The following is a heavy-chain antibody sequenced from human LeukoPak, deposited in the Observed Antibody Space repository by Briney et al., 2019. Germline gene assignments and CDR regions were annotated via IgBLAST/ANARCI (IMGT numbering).Heavy chain of an antibody. J-gene: IGHJ5*02. D-gene: IGHD3-3*01. CDR1: GGSISSGSYY. CDR3: ARGDFWSGYNWFDP. V-gene: IGHV4-61*02. CDR2: IYTSGST. Sequence: SQTLSLTCTVSGGSISSGSYYWSWIRQPAGKGLEWIGRIYTSGSTNYNPSLKSRVTISVDTSKNQFSLKLSSVTAADTAVYYCARGDFWSGYNWFDPWGQGTLVTVSS.